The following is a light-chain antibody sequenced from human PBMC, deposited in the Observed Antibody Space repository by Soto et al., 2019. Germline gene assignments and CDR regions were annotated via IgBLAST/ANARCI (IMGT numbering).Light chain of an antibody. CDR1: TGAVTSGHY. V-gene: IGLV7-46*01. J-gene: IGLJ1*01. CDR2: DTS. CDR3: LLSYSGVLYV. Sequence: QAVVTQEPSLTVSPGGTVTLTCGSSTGAVTSGHYPYWFQQKPGHAPRILIYDTSNKHSWTPARFSGSLLGGKAALTLSGAQPEDEADYYCLLSYSGVLYVFGTGTKLTVL.